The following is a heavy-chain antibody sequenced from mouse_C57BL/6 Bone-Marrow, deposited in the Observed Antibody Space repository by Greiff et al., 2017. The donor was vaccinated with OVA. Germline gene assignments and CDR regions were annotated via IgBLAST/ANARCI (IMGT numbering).Heavy chain of an antibody. CDR2: IWSDGST. Sequence: VQLQESGPGLVAPSQSLSITCTVSGFSLTSYGVHWVRQPPGKGLEWLVVIWSDGSTTYNSALKSRLSISKDNSKSQVFLKMNSLQTDDTAMYYCARHDDYDEAWFAYWGQGTLVTVSA. D-gene: IGHD2-4*01. CDR1: GFSLTSYG. V-gene: IGHV2-6-1*01. CDR3: ARHDDYDEAWFAY. J-gene: IGHJ3*01.